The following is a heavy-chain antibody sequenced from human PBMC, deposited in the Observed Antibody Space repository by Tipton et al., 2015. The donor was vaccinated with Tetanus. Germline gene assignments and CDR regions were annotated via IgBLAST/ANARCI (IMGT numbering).Heavy chain of an antibody. D-gene: IGHD3-3*01. CDR1: GGSIRGGTFY. J-gene: IGHJ4*02. CDR2: IYESGDT. CDR3: ARHQGGYFTPFDY. Sequence: TLSLTCTVPGGSIRGGTFYWGWIRQPPGKGLEWIGSIYESGDTYYIPSLKSRVTISVDTSKNQFSLNLNSMAAADTGVYYCARHQGGYFTPFDYWGQGNLVTVSS. V-gene: IGHV4-39*01.